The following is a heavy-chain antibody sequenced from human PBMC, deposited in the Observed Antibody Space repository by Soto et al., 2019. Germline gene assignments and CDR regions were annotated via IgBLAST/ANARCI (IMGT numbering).Heavy chain of an antibody. Sequence: SVKVSCKASGGTFSSYAISWVRQAPGQGLEWMGGIIPIFGTANYAQKFQGRVTITADESTSTAYTELSSLRSEDTAVYYCARELRFLEISRYYYYGMDVWGQGTTVTVSS. D-gene: IGHD3-3*01. CDR1: GGTFSSYA. J-gene: IGHJ6*02. V-gene: IGHV1-69*13. CDR2: IIPIFGTA. CDR3: ARELRFLEISRYYYYGMDV.